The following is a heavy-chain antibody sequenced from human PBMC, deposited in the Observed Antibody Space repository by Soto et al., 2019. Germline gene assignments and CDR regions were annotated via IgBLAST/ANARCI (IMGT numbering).Heavy chain of an antibody. CDR2: VYYNENT. CDR1: LASIDNFSYY. J-gene: IGHJ5*01. D-gene: IGHD3-10*01. V-gene: IGHV4-39*01. Sequence: SETLSLTCSVSLASIDNFSYYWGWIRQPPGKGLEWIGTVYYNENTYYNPSLKSRVAISVDTAKNQFSLNLRSVAAADTAIYPCARRERYYGSPGWFDPWGQGTLVTVSS. CDR3: ARRERYYGSPGWFDP.